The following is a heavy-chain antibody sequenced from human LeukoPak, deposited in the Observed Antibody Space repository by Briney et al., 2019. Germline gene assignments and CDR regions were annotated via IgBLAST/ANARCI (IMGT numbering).Heavy chain of an antibody. CDR1: GGSISSYY. D-gene: IGHD3-22*01. CDR2: IYISGGT. CDR3: ARVGGYPLGAFDI. Sequence: SETLSLTCTVSGGSISSYYWSWIRQPAGKGLEWIGRIYISGGTNYNPSLKSRVTMSVDTSKNQFSRKLNSVTAADTAVYYCARVGGYPLGAFDIWGQGTMVTVSS. V-gene: IGHV4-4*07. J-gene: IGHJ3*02.